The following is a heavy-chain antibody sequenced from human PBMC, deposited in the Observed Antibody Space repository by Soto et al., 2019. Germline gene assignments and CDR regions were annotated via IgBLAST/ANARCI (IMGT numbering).Heavy chain of an antibody. J-gene: IGHJ4*02. Sequence: EVQLVESGGGLVQPEGSLRLSCAASGFTVSGNYMSWVRQAPGKGLEWVSVLYSGGRTFYADSVRGRFTVSRDDSKKTLYLQMNDLRVEDTALYYCVSVGATPTVADFWGQGTLVTVSS. V-gene: IGHV3-66*01. D-gene: IGHD4-17*01. CDR3: VSVGATPTVADF. CDR2: LYSGGRT. CDR1: GFTVSGNY.